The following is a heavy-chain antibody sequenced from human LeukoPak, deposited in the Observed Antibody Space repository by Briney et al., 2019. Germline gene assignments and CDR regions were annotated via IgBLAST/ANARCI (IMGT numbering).Heavy chain of an antibody. D-gene: IGHD5-24*01. CDR1: GFTFSSYA. Sequence: GGSLRLSCAASGFTFSSYAMSWVRQAPGKGLEWVSAISGSGGSTYYADSVKGRFTISRDNSKNTLYLQMNSLRAEDTAVYYCAKDLGEMATIICPIDYWGQGTLVTVSS. V-gene: IGHV3-23*01. CDR2: ISGSGGST. CDR3: AKDLGEMATIICPIDY. J-gene: IGHJ4*02.